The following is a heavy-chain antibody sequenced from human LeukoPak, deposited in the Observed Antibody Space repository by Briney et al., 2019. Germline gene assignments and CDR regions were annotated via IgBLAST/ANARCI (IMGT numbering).Heavy chain of an antibody. CDR1: GASISSNNW. CDR2: IWHSGTT. J-gene: IGHJ4*02. D-gene: IGHD6-19*01. CDR3: ARDPLGPSLAVD. V-gene: IGHV4-4*02. Sequence: SETLSLTCAVSGASISSNNWWSWVRQPSGKGLEWIGEIWHSGTTNYNPSLKSRVTISVDKSKNQFSLKLSSVTAADTAVYYCARDPLGPSLAVDWGQGTLVTVSS.